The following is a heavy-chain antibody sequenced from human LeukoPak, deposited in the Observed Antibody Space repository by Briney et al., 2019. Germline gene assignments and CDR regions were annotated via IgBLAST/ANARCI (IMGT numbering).Heavy chain of an antibody. Sequence: GASVKVSCKVSGHTLTELSIHWVRQAPGKGLEWMGGFDPEYGETIYAQKFQGRVTMTEDTSTDTAYMELSSLRSEDTAMYYCATVDDSSGYDGDYWGQGTLVTVSS. CDR2: FDPEYGET. V-gene: IGHV1-24*01. J-gene: IGHJ4*02. D-gene: IGHD3-22*01. CDR3: ATVDDSSGYDGDY. CDR1: GHTLTELS.